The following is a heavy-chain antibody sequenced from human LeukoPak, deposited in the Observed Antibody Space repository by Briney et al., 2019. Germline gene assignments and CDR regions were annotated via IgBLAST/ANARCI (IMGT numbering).Heavy chain of an antibody. CDR1: GFTFSSYA. CDR2: IYSGGST. V-gene: IGHV3-66*04. J-gene: IGHJ6*02. D-gene: IGHD4-17*01. CDR3: ARPGAYDYGDYGGYGMDV. Sequence: GGSLRLSCAASGFTFSSYAMSWVRQAPGKGLEWVSVIYSGGSTYYADSVKGRFTISRDNSKNTLYLQMNSLRAEDTAVYYCARPGAYDYGDYGGYGMDVWGQGTTVTVSS.